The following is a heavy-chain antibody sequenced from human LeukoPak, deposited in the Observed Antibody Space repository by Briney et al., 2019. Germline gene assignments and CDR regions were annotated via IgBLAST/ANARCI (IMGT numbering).Heavy chain of an antibody. CDR1: GGSISTRSNYY. J-gene: IGHJ6*03. D-gene: IGHD2-2*01. V-gene: IGHV4-39*01. Sequence: LETLSLTCTVSGGSISTRSNYYWGWIRQPPGKGLEWIVSVYYSGSTYYSPSFKSRVTISVDTSKNQFSLKLTSVTAADTAVYYCARQNCTLTSCYDYYHYHMDVWGKGTAVTISS. CDR3: ARQNCTLTSCYDYYHYHMDV. CDR2: VYYSGST.